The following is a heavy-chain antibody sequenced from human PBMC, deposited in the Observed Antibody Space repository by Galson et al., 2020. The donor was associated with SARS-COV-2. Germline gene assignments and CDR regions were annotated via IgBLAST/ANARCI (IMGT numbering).Heavy chain of an antibody. Sequence: SETLSLTCTVSGGSITIYYWSWIRQPPGKGLEWIGDIYYSGSTKYNPSLKSRVTISLDTSKNQFSLNLNSLTAADTAVYYCARVDSFDAFDIWGQGTMVTVSS. CDR3: ARVDSFDAFDI. V-gene: IGHV4-59*01. CDR1: GGSITIYY. D-gene: IGHD2-2*03. CDR2: IYYSGST. J-gene: IGHJ3*02.